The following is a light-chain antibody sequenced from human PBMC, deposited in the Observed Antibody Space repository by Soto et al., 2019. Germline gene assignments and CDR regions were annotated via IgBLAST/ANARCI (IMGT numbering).Light chain of an antibody. J-gene: IGKJ1*01. V-gene: IGKV3-20*01. Sequence: EIVLTQSPGTLSLSPGEICTLSFSGSQMVTSSYLAWWQQKPGQAPRLLIYGASSRATGIPDRFSGSGSGTDFTLTISRLEPEDFAVYYCQQYGSSPPWTFGQGTKVDI. CDR1: QMVTSSY. CDR3: QQYGSSPPWT. CDR2: GAS.